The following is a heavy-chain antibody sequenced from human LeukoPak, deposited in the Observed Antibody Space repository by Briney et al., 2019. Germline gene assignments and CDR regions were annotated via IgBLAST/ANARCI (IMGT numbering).Heavy chain of an antibody. J-gene: IGHJ4*02. Sequence: ASVKVSCKASGYTFTSYGISWVRQAPGQGLEWMGWISAYNGNTNYAQKLQGRVTMTTDTSTSTAYMELRSLRSDDTAVYYCARDITSPITMVRGDFDYWGQGNLVTVSS. CDR3: ARDITSPITMVRGDFDY. CDR1: GYTFTSYG. D-gene: IGHD3-10*01. CDR2: ISAYNGNT. V-gene: IGHV1-18*01.